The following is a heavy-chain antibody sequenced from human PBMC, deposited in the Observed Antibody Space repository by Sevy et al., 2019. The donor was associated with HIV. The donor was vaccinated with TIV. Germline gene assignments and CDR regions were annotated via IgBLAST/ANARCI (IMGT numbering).Heavy chain of an antibody. D-gene: IGHD6-13*01. CDR3: ARGAGNSEWGFYFDY. CDR2: IYSDGSST. CDR1: GFSFSSYW. Sequence: GSLRFSCVASGFSFSSYWMHWVRQAPGKGLVWVSRIYSDGSSTTYADSVKGRFTISRDNAKNTLYLQLNRLRAEDAAVYYCARGAGNSEWGFYFDYWGQGTLVTVSS. J-gene: IGHJ4*02. V-gene: IGHV3-74*03.